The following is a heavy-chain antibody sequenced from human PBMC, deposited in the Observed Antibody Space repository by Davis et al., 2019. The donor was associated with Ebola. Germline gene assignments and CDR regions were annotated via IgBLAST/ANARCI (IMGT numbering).Heavy chain of an antibody. J-gene: IGHJ5*02. CDR3: ARGIRDGAGDWFDP. V-gene: IGHV4-34*01. D-gene: IGHD3-10*01. CDR1: GGSFSDYF. Sequence: MPSETLSLTCAVYGGSFSDYFWSWIRRSPGKGLEWIGKISHGGVSDYNPSLRSRVTISVDTSRDQFSLKMNPVTAADTAVYYCARGIRDGAGDWFDPWGQGTLVTVSS. CDR2: ISHGGVS.